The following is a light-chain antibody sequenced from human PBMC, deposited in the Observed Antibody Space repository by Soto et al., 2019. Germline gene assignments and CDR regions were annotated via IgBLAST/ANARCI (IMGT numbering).Light chain of an antibody. CDR3: QQSDSTPYT. CDR2: DAS. J-gene: IGKJ2*01. CDR1: QTISTY. Sequence: DIQMTQSPSSLSASVGDRVTITCRASQTISTYLNWYQQKPGQAPRLLIYDASSLLSGVPSRFSGSRSGTEFTLTIASLQPEDFSTYYCQQSDSTPYTFGQGTKVEI. V-gene: IGKV1-39*01.